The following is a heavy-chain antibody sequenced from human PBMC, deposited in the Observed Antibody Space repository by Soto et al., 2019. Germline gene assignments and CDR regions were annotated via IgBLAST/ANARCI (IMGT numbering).Heavy chain of an antibody. CDR3: ARDPISSGWAMDV. CDR2: INHSGST. CDR1: GGSFSGYY. V-gene: IGHV4-34*01. J-gene: IGHJ6*02. Sequence: PSETLSLTCAVYGGSFSGYYWSWIRQPPGKGLEWIGEINHSGSTNYNPSLKSRVTISVDTSKNQFSLKLSSVTAAGTAVYYCARDPISSGWAMDVWGQGTTVTVSS. D-gene: IGHD6-19*01.